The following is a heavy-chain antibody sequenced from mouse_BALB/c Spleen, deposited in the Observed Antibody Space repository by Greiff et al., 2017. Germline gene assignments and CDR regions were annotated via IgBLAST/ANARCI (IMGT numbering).Heavy chain of an antibody. D-gene: IGHD2-2*01. J-gene: IGHJ3*01. CDR3: AREGYDVGL. Sequence: QVQLQQSGAELMKPGASVKISCKATGYTFSSYWIEWVKQRPGHGLEWIGEILPGSGSTNYNEKFKGKATFTADTSSNTAYMQLSSLTSEDSAVYYCAREGYDVGLWGQGTLVTVSA. CDR2: ILPGSGST. V-gene: IGHV1-9*01. CDR1: GYTFSSYW.